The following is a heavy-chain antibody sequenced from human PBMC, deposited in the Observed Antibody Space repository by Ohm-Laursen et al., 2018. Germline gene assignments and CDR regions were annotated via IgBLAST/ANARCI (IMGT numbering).Heavy chain of an antibody. D-gene: IGHD1-26*01. J-gene: IGHJ4*02. CDR3: SREARGSYYDDY. CDR2: ISSSGGAT. Sequence: SLRLSCSASGFTFRSYAMHWVRQAPGKGLEYVSVISSSGGATYYANSVKGRFTISRDNSKNTLYLQMGRLRADDMAVYYCSREARGSYYDDYWGQGTLVTVSS. V-gene: IGHV3-64*01. CDR1: GFTFRSYA.